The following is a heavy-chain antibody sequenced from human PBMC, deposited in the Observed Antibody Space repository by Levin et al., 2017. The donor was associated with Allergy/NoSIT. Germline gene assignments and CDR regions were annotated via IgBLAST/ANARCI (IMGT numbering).Heavy chain of an antibody. V-gene: IGHV4-39*01. CDR2: IYYSGST. D-gene: IGHD1-1*01. CDR1: GGSISSSSYY. J-gene: IGHJ5*02. Sequence: SQTLSLTCTVSGGSISSSSYYWGWIRQPPGKGLEWIGSIYYSGSTYYNPSLKSRVTISVDTSKNQFSLKLSSVTAADTAVYYCAGYNWNGAWFDPWGQGTLVTVSS. CDR3: AGYNWNGAWFDP.